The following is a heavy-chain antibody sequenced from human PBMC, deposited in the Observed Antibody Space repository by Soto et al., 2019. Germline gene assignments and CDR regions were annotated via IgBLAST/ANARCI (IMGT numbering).Heavy chain of an antibody. V-gene: IGHV3-30*18. CDR1: GFTFSSYG. J-gene: IGHJ4*02. Sequence: VQLVESGGGVVQPGRSLRLSCAASGFTFSSYGMHWVRQAPGKGLEWVAVISYDGSNKYYADSVKGRFTISRDNSKNTLYLQMNSLRAEDTAVYYCAKEGAGAQFDYWGQGTLVTVSS. D-gene: IGHD3-10*01. CDR3: AKEGAGAQFDY. CDR2: ISYDGSNK.